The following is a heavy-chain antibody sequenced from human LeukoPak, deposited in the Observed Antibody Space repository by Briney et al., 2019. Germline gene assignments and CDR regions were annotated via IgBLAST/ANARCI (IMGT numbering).Heavy chain of an antibody. CDR1: GFTFTNYE. V-gene: IGHV3-48*03. CDR2: ISNTGGTI. CDR3: ARLGHCSGGSCYSLDS. J-gene: IGHJ4*02. Sequence: GGSLRLSCAASGFTFTNYEMIWVRQAPGKGLEWLSYISNTGGTIFYADSVRGRLTISRDNAKNSLFLQMDSLRGEDTAVYYCARLGHCSGGSCYSLDSWGQGTVVTVSS. D-gene: IGHD2-15*01.